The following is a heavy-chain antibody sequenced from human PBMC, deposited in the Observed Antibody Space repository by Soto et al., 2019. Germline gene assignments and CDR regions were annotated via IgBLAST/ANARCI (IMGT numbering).Heavy chain of an antibody. V-gene: IGHV4-59*01. CDR1: GGSISPYY. CDR2: IFYSGGT. J-gene: IGHJ4*02. Sequence: QVQLQESGPGLVKASETLSLTCTVSGGSISPYYWSWIRQPPGKGLEWIGYIFYSGGTNYNPSLKSRVTIAVDTSKNQFSLQLSSVTAADTAVYYCARGVYGGNYDYLDYWGQGTLVTVSS. D-gene: IGHD4-17*01. CDR3: ARGVYGGNYDYLDY.